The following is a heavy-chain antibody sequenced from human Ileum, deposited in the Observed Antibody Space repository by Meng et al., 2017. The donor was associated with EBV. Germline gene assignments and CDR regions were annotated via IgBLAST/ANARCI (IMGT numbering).Heavy chain of an antibody. J-gene: IGHJ4*02. CDR2: IYHSGIT. CDR3: ARDPTGGEDHQRV. Sequence: QVLLQDSGPGLFKPSGTRSLTCAVSGGSISSSNWWSWVRQPPGKGLEWIGKIYHSGITIYNPSLKSRVTMSVDNSKNQFSLKLNSMTAADTAVYYCARDPTGGEDHQRVWGQGTLVTVSS. CDR1: GGSISSSNW. V-gene: IGHV4-4*02. D-gene: IGHD1-14*01.